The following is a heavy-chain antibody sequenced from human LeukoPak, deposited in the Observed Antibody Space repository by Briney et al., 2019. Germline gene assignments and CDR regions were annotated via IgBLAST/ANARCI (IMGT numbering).Heavy chain of an antibody. CDR1: GFTFSSYS. J-gene: IGHJ3*02. CDR2: ISDGGGAT. Sequence: GGSLRLSCAASGFTFSSYSMNWVRQAPGKGLEWVSAISDGGGATYYADSVKGRFTISRDDSRNTVYLEMSGLRAEDTAVYYCAKYRITMIVVGGAFDIWGQGTMVTVSS. D-gene: IGHD3-22*01. V-gene: IGHV3-23*01. CDR3: AKYRITMIVVGGAFDI.